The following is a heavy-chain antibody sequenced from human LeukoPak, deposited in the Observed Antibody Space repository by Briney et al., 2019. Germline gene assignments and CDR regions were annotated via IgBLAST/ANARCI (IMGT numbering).Heavy chain of an antibody. CDR1: GYTFTGYY. D-gene: IGHD6-19*01. J-gene: IGHJ5*02. V-gene: IGHV1-2*02. CDR2: IDPNSGGT. Sequence: ASVKVSCKASGYTFTGYYMHWVRQAPGQGLEWMGWIDPNSGGTNYAQKFQGRVTMTRDTSISTAYMELSRLRSDDTAVYYCARVRAVAGWFDPWGQGTLVTVSS. CDR3: ARVRAVAGWFDP.